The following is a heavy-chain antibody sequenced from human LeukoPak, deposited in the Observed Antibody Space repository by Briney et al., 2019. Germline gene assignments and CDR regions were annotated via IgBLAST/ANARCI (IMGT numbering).Heavy chain of an antibody. J-gene: IGHJ6*02. CDR1: GGSISSYY. CDR3: ARDLRRSVVAGTHYYYYGMDV. Sequence: SETLSLTCTVSGGSISSYYWSWIRQPPGKGLEWIGYIYYSGSTNYNPSLKSRVTISVDTSKNQFSLKLSSVTAADTAVYYCARDLRRSVVAGTHYYYYGMDVWGQGTTVTVSS. CDR2: IYYSGST. D-gene: IGHD6-19*01. V-gene: IGHV4-59*12.